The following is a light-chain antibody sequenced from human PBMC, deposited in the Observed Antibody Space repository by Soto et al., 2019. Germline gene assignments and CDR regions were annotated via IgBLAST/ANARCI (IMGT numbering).Light chain of an antibody. J-gene: IGKJ2*02. CDR3: QQYGSTPCT. Sequence: EIVLTQSPATLSLSPGERATLSCGASQSVRSSYLAWYQQKPGLAPRLLIYDASRRATGTPDRFSGSGSGTDFTLTITRLEPEDFAVYYCQQYGSTPCTFGQGTRLEI. CDR2: DAS. V-gene: IGKV3D-20*01. CDR1: QSVRSSY.